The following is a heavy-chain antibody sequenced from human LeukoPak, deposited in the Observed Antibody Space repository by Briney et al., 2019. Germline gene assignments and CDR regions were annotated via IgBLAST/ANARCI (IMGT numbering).Heavy chain of an antibody. D-gene: IGHD3-10*01. CDR2: IIPIFGIA. J-gene: IGHJ6*02. V-gene: IGHV1-69*04. Sequence: SVKVSCKASGGTFSSYAISWVRQAPGQGLEWMGRIIPIFGIANYAQKFQGRVTITADKSTSTAYMELSSLRSEDTAVYYCASMVRGYYYYGMDVRGQGTTVTVSS. CDR1: GGTFSSYA. CDR3: ASMVRGYYYYGMDV.